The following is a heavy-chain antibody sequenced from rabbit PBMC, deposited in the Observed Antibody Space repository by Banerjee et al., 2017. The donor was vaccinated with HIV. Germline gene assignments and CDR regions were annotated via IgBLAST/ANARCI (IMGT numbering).Heavy chain of an antibody. Sequence: QSLEESGGDLVKPGASLTLTCTASGIDFSSSYYMCWVRQAPGKGLEWIACIHAGSSGTTYYASWAKGRFTISKTSSTTVTLQMTSLTATDTATYFCARDLAGVIGWNFGLWGPGTLVTDS. CDR3: ARDLAGVIGWNFGL. CDR1: GIDFSSSYY. CDR2: IHAGSSGTT. J-gene: IGHJ6*01. D-gene: IGHD4-1*01. V-gene: IGHV1S40*01.